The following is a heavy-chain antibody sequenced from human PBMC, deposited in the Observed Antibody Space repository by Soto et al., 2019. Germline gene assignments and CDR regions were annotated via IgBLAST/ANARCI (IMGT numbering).Heavy chain of an antibody. V-gene: IGHV1-69*13. D-gene: IGHD3-22*01. CDR2: IIPIFGTA. Sequence: SVKVSCKASGGTFSSYAISWVRQAPGQGLEWMGGIIPIFGTANYAQKFQGRVTITADESTSTAYMELSSLRSEDTAVYYCAQGFYYDSSGYYYGMDVWGQGTTVTVSS. CDR1: GGTFSSYA. CDR3: AQGFYYDSSGYYYGMDV. J-gene: IGHJ6*02.